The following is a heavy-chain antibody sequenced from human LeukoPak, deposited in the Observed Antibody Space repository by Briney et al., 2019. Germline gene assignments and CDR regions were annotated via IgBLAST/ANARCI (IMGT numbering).Heavy chain of an antibody. V-gene: IGHV3-48*02. CDR3: ARDSGTYSTQY. Sequence: GGSLRLSCAASGFTFSSYSMNWVRQAPGKGLEWVSYISRSSSALYYADSVKGRFTISRDDGKNSLYLQMNSLRDGDTAVYFCARDSGTYSTQYWGQGTLVTVSS. D-gene: IGHD1-26*01. CDR1: GFTFSSYS. J-gene: IGHJ4*02. CDR2: ISRSSSAL.